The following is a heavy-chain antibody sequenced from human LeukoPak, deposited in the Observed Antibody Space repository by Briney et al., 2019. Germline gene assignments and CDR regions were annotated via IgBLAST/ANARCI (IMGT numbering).Heavy chain of an antibody. CDR2: IIPIFGTA. CDR3: ARRLPFPGYYYMDV. D-gene: IGHD3-10*01. J-gene: IGHJ6*03. CDR1: GGTFSSYA. Sequence: SVKVSCKASGGTFSSYAISWVRQAPGRGLEWMGGIIPIFGTANYAQKFQGRVTITADESTSTAYMELSSLRSEDTAVYYCARRLPFPGYYYMDVWGKGTTVTVSS. V-gene: IGHV1-69*13.